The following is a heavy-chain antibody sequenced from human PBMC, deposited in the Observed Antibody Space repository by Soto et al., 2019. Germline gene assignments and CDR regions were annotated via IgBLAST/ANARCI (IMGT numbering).Heavy chain of an antibody. J-gene: IGHJ5*01. V-gene: IGHV6-1*01. CDR3: ARLIGNSWLDS. CDR1: GNSISTRCDT. CDR2: TYYRSKWYN. Sequence: SQALPLTCSIFGNSISTRCDTGDCIRQSTSRGLEWLGRTYYRSKWYNDYAVSVKGRITINPDTSNNQLSLQLNSVTPDDTAVYYCARLIGNSWLDSWGQGTLVTVSS. D-gene: IGHD2-8*01.